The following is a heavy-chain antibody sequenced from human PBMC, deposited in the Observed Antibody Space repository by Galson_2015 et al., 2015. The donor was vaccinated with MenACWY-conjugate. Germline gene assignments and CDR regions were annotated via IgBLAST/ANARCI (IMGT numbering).Heavy chain of an antibody. Sequence: SLRLSCAASGFTFSSLWMSWVRQAPGKGLECVANIKQDGGEKYYVDSVKGRFTISRDNAKNSLYLQMNSPRAEDTTVYYCARKGNGLDYWGQGTLVTVSS. CDR2: IKQDGGEK. CDR1: GFTFSSLW. J-gene: IGHJ4*02. D-gene: IGHD2-8*01. CDR3: ARKGNGLDY. V-gene: IGHV3-7*03.